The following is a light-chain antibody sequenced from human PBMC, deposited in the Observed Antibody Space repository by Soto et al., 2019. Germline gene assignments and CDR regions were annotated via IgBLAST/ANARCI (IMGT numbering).Light chain of an antibody. V-gene: IGKV1-5*03. CDR2: KAS. CDR3: QQYNRYSGT. J-gene: IGKJ1*01. Sequence: DIHMTQSPSTLSASVGYRFTITCRASQTITNYLAWYQQKPGKAPKVLIYKASTLESGVPSRFRGSGSGTEFTLTISGLQPDDFETYYCQQYNRYSGTFGQGTKVDIK. CDR1: QTITNY.